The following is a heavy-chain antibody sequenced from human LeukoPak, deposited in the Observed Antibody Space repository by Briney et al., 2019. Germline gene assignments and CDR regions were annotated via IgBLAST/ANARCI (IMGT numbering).Heavy chain of an antibody. V-gene: IGHV4-59*01. CDR2: IHYTGST. J-gene: IGHJ5*02. CDR1: GGSINSYY. D-gene: IGHD3-10*01. CDR3: ARGGYYGSGNDFRFDP. Sequence: SETLSLTCTVSGGSINSYYWSWIRQPPGKGLESIGYIHYTGSTNYNPSLKSRVTISVDTSKNQFSLKLSSVTAADTAIYYCARGGYYGSGNDFRFDPWGQGTLVTVSS.